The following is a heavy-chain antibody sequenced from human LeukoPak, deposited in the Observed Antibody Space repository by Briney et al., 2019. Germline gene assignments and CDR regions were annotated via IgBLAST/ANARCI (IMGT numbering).Heavy chain of an antibody. V-gene: IGHV3-64*01. CDR2: ITSSGGNI. CDR3: ARVKAGATISDFYYYYMDV. CDR1: GFTFSDYT. D-gene: IGHD1-26*01. J-gene: IGHJ6*03. Sequence: GGSLRLSCAASGFTFSDYTMRWVRQAPGKRLEFVSAITSSGGNIHYANSVEGRFTISRDNSKNSLYLRMGGLRTEDMAVYHCARVKAGATISDFYYYYMDVWGKGTTVTVSS.